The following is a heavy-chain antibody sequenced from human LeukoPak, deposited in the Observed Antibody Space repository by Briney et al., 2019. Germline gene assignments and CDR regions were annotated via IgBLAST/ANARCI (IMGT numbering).Heavy chain of an antibody. J-gene: IGHJ5*02. CDR2: IYYSGST. V-gene: IGHV4-31*11. D-gene: IGHD2-2*01. Sequence: SETLSLTCAVYGGSFSGYYWSWIRQHPGKGLEWIGYIYYSGSTYYNPSLKSRVTISVDTSKNQFSLKLSSVTAADTAVYYCAREVVPAAIGWFDPWGQGTLVTVSS. CDR3: AREVVPAAIGWFDP. CDR1: GGSFSGYY.